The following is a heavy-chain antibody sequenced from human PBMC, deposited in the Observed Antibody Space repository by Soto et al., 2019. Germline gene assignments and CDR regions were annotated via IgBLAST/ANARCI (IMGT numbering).Heavy chain of an antibody. CDR3: AKHPPSYYDFWSGYYASDVYYYYMDV. J-gene: IGHJ6*03. CDR2: ISGSGGST. V-gene: IGHV3-23*01. D-gene: IGHD3-3*01. CDR1: GFTFSSYA. Sequence: PGGSLRLSCAASGFTFSSYAMSWVRQAPGKGLEWVSAISGSGGSTYYADSVKGRFTISRDNSKNTLYLQMTSLRAEDTAVYYCAKHPPSYYDFWSGYYASDVYYYYMDVWGKGTTVTVSS.